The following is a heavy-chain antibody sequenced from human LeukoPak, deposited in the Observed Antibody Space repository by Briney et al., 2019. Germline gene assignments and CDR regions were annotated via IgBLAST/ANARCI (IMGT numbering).Heavy chain of an antibody. V-gene: IGHV3-74*01. CDR1: GFTFSTYW. J-gene: IGHJ1*01. CDR2: IKSDGST. D-gene: IGHD3-22*01. Sequence: GGALRLSCAASGFTFSTYWMHWVRQAPGKGLVWVSRIKSDGSTNYADSVKGRFTISRDNAKNTVSLQMNTLRPEDTGVYYCARAPSEIGGYYPEFFRHWGRGTLVSVSS. CDR3: ARAPSEIGGYYPEFFRH.